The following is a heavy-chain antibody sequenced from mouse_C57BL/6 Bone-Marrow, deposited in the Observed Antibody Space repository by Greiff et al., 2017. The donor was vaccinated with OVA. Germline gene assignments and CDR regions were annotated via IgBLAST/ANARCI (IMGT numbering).Heavy chain of an antibody. CDR2: IDPSDSYT. CDR1: GYTFPSYW. Sequence: QVQLQQPGAELVRPGTSVKLSCKASGYTFPSYWMHWVKQRPGQGLEWIGVIDPSDSYTNYNQKFKGKATLTVDTSSSTAYMQLSSLTSEDSAVYYCARRNTKAWFAYWGQGTLVTVSA. J-gene: IGHJ3*01. V-gene: IGHV1-59*01. D-gene: IGHD5-2*01. CDR3: ARRNTKAWFAY.